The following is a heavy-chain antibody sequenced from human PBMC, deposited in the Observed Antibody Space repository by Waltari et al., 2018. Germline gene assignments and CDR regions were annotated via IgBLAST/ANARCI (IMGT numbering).Heavy chain of an antibody. CDR2: FDPEDGET. V-gene: IGHV1-24*01. Sequence: QVQLVQSGAEVKKPGASVKVSCKVSGYTLTELSMHWVRQAPGKGLEWMGGFDPEDGETIYAQKFQGRVTMTEDTSTDTAYMELSSRRAEDTAGEYCATKAGAGTGGDPGGQGTRVTVSS. J-gene: IGHJ5*02. CDR1: GYTLTELS. CDR3: ATKAGAGTGGDP. D-gene: IGHD6-19*01.